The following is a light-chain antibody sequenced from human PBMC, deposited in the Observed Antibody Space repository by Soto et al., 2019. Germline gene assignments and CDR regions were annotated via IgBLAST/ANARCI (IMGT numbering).Light chain of an antibody. V-gene: IGKV1-5*01. J-gene: IGKJ5*01. CDR2: AAS. CDR1: QSISSW. CDR3: HQVNSHPIT. Sequence: DIQMTQSPSTLSASVVDRVTITFRASQSISSWLAWYQQKPGKAPKLLIYAASTLQSGVPSRFSGSGSGTEFTLTITSLQPEDFATYYCHQVNSHPITFGQGTRLEIK.